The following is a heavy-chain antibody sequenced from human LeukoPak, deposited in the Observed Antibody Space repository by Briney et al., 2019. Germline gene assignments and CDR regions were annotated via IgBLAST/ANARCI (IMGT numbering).Heavy chain of an antibody. D-gene: IGHD3-10*01. CDR1: GYTFTSYA. CDR3: AREYYYGSGSYYKSYYYYGMDA. V-gene: IGHV7-4-1*02. Sequence: ASVKVSCTASGYTFTSYAMNWVRQAPGQGLEWMGWINTNTGNPTYAQGFTGRFVFSLDTSVSTAYLQISSLKAEDTAVYYCAREYYYGSGSYYKSYYYYGMDAWGQGTTVTVSS. J-gene: IGHJ6*02. CDR2: INTNTGNP.